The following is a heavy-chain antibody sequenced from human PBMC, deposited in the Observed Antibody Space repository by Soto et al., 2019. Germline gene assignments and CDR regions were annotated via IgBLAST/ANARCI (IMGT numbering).Heavy chain of an antibody. V-gene: IGHV1-46*01. CDR1: GYTFSDYQ. CDR2: VKPHAGTT. D-gene: IGHD3-10*01. J-gene: IGHJ4*02. Sequence: QVQLVQSGIEVKKPGASLHLSCKASGYTFSDYQMHWVRQATGQGLEWMGVVKPHAGTTFYAQRFXDRXTXTRDASTSTGYMDMSRLTFEDTAIYYCVRETGAFEDWGQGTLVTVSS. CDR3: VRETGAFED.